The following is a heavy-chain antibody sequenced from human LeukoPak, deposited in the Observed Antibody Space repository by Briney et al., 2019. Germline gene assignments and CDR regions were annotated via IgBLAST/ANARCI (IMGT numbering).Heavy chain of an antibody. CDR3: ARGYSSSSGSFDI. CDR2: IIPIFGTA. Sequence: SVKVSCKASGGTFSSYAISWVRQAPGQGLEWMGGIIPIFGTANYAQKFQGRVTITTDESTSTAYMELSSLRSEDTAVYYCARGYSSSSGSFDIWGQGTMVTVSS. D-gene: IGHD6-6*01. V-gene: IGHV1-69*05. CDR1: GGTFSSYA. J-gene: IGHJ3*02.